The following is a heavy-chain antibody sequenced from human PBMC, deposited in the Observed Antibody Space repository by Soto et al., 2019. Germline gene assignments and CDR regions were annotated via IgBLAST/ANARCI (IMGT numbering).Heavy chain of an antibody. Sequence: SETLSLTCAVYGGSFSGYYWSWIRQPPGKGLEWIGEINHSGSTNYNPSLKSRVTISVDTSKNQFSLKLSSVTAADTAVYYCARGEDYYGSGSYLNYWGQGTLVTASS. J-gene: IGHJ4*02. V-gene: IGHV4-34*01. CDR2: INHSGST. CDR3: ARGEDYYGSGSYLNY. CDR1: GGSFSGYY. D-gene: IGHD3-10*01.